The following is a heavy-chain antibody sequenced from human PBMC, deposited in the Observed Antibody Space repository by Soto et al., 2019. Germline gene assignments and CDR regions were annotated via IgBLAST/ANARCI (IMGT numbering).Heavy chain of an antibody. CDR1: GFTFSSYA. J-gene: IGHJ6*02. CDR3: AKSDRRSLLRSSGWQGPAYYGMDV. D-gene: IGHD6-19*01. V-gene: IGHV3-23*01. Sequence: EVQLLESGGGLVQPGGSLRLSCAASGFTFSSYAMSWVRQAPGKGLEWVSAISGSGGSTYYADSVKGRFTISRDNSKNTLYLQMNSLRAEDTAVYYCAKSDRRSLLRSSGWQGPAYYGMDVWGQGTTVTVSS. CDR2: ISGSGGST.